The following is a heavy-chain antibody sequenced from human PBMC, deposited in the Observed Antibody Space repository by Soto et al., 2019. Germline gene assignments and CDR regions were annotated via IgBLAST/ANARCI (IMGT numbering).Heavy chain of an antibody. Sequence: QLQLQESGPGLVKPSETLSLTCTVSGGSISSSSYYWGWIRQPPGKGREWSGSIYYSGSTYYNPSLKRRVTISEDTSKNQYSLKLSSVTAADPAVYYCARQPLNRYDCSALGWFDPWGQGTLVTVSS. CDR2: IYYSGST. D-gene: IGHD3-22*01. CDR1: GGSISSSSYY. V-gene: IGHV4-39*01. J-gene: IGHJ5*02. CDR3: ARQPLNRYDCSALGWFDP.